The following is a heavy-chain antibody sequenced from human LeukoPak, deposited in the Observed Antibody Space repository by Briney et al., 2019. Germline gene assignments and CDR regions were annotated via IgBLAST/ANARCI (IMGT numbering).Heavy chain of an antibody. CDR1: GFTFSSYS. D-gene: IGHD6-13*01. CDR3: AREQTYSSSWHTSCDY. J-gene: IGHJ4*02. CDR2: ISSSSSYI. Sequence: GGSLRLSCAASGFTFSSYSMNWVRQAPGKGLEWVSSISSSSSYIYYADSVKGRFTISRDNAKGSLYLQMDSLRAEDTAVYFCAREQTYSSSWHTSCDYWGQGTLVTVSS. V-gene: IGHV3-21*01.